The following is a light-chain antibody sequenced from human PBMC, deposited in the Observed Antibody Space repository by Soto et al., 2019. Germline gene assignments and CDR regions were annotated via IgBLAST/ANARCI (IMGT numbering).Light chain of an antibody. CDR1: ESVSSNS. J-gene: IGKJ1*01. CDR2: GAS. CDR3: QQYGSSYWT. Sequence: ENVLTQSPGPLYLSPGERATLSCGASESVSSNSLGGYQQKPGQAPRLLIYGASSRATGIPDRFDGSGSGTDFTLTISRLEPEDFAVYYCQQYGSSYWTFGQGTKVEIK. V-gene: IGKV3-20*01.